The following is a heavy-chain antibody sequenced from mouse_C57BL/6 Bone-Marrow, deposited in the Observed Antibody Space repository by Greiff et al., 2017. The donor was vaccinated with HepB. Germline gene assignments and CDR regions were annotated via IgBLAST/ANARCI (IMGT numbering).Heavy chain of an antibody. CDR2: IDPSDSYT. CDR1: GYTFTSYW. V-gene: IGHV1-50*01. J-gene: IGHJ4*01. CDR3: ARKRDYAMDY. Sequence: QVQLQQPGAELVKPGASVKLSCKASGYTFTSYWMQWVKQRPGQGLEWIGEIDPSDSYTNYNQKFKGKATLTVDTSSSTAYMQLSSLPSEDSAVYYCARKRDYAMDYWGQGTSVTVSS.